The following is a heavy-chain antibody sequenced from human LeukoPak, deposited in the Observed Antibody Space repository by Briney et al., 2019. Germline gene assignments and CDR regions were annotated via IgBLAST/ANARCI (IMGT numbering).Heavy chain of an antibody. CDR2: IIPILGIA. D-gene: IGHD3-9*01. V-gene: IGHV1-69*04. Sequence: SVKVSCKASGGTFSSYAISWVRQAPGQGREWMGRIIPILGIANYAQKFQGRVTITADKSTSTAYMELSSLRSEDTAVYYCARDNDILTGYYRSYYGMDVWGQGTTVTVSS. CDR1: GGTFSSYA. CDR3: ARDNDILTGYYRSYYGMDV. J-gene: IGHJ6*01.